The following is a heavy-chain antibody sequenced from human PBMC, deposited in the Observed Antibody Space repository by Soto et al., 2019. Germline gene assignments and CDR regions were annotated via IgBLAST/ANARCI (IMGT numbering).Heavy chain of an antibody. V-gene: IGHV4-61*08. J-gene: IGHJ4*02. Sequence: SETLSLTCTVSGGSISSGDYYWSWIRQPPGKGLEWIGYIYYSGSTNYNPSLKSRVTISVDTSKNQFSLKLSSVTAADTAVYYCARRDYYDSSGYLYWGQGTLVTVSS. CDR2: IYYSGST. D-gene: IGHD3-22*01. CDR3: ARRDYYDSSGYLY. CDR1: GGSISSGDYY.